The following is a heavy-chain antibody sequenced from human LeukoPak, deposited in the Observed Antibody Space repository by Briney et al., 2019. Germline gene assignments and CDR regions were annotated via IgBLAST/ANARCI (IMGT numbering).Heavy chain of an antibody. CDR3: ARGGDDYGDYGAGFDY. CDR2: ISSSGSTI. D-gene: IGHD4-17*01. J-gene: IGHJ4*02. Sequence: PGGSLRLSCAASGFTFSSYEMNWVRQAPGKGLKWVSYISSSGSTIYYADSVKGRFTISRDNAKNSLYLQMNSLRAEDTAVYYCARGGDDYGDYGAGFDYWGQGTLVTVSS. V-gene: IGHV3-48*03. CDR1: GFTFSSYE.